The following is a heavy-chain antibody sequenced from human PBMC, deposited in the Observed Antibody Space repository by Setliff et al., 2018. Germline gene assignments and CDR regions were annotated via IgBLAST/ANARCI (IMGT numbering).Heavy chain of an antibody. Sequence: PSETLSLTCTVSGVSISSGDYYWTWIRQSPGKGLEWIGYIHYSGTTYYNPSLRSRITISVDTSKNQFSLKASSVTAADKAVYYCARGGRYGDYVLFDYWGQGFLVTVPQ. D-gene: IGHD4-17*01. CDR1: GVSISSGDYY. J-gene: IGHJ4*02. V-gene: IGHV4-30-4*08. CDR3: ARGGRYGDYVLFDY. CDR2: IHYSGTT.